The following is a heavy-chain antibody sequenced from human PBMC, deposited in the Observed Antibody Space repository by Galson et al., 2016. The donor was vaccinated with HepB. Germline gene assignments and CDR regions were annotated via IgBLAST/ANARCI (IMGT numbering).Heavy chain of an antibody. CDR2: IKQDGSEK. Sequence: SLRLSCAASGFTFSSYWMSWVRQAPGKGLDWVANIKQDGSEKYYVDSVKGRFTIARDNAKNSLNLQMNSLRAEDTAVDYCARDSSSWFGNYGMDVWGQGTTVTVSS. V-gene: IGHV3-7*03. D-gene: IGHD6-13*01. CDR1: GFTFSSYW. J-gene: IGHJ6*02. CDR3: ARDSSSWFGNYGMDV.